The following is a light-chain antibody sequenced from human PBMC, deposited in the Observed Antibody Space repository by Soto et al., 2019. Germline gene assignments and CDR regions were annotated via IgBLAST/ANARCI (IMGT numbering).Light chain of an antibody. V-gene: IGKV3-15*01. CDR3: QQYDTWPPLT. CDR2: YAS. J-gene: IGKJ5*01. CDR1: QSVSNN. Sequence: EIMMTQSPAILSMSPGERATLSCRASQSVSNNLAWYQQKPGQVPRLLIYYASTRATGVPTRFSGSGSGTDFTLTISSLQSEDFAVYYCQQYDTWPPLTFGQGTRLEIK.